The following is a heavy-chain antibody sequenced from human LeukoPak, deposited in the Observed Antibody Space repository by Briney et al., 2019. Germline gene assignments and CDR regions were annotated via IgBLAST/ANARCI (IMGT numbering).Heavy chain of an antibody. CDR1: GGSISSYY. CDR3: ARMFDYSNEGAYGMDV. CDR2: IYYSGST. D-gene: IGHD3-9*01. J-gene: IGHJ6*02. Sequence: SETLSLTCTVSGGSISSYYWSWIRQPPGKGLEWIGYIYYSGSTNYNPSLKSRVTISVDTSKNQFSLKPSSVTAADTAVYYCARMFDYSNEGAYGMDVWGQGTTVTVSS. V-gene: IGHV4-59*01.